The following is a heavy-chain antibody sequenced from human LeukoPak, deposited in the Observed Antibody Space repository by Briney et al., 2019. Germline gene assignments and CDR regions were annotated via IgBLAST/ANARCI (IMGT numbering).Heavy chain of an antibody. CDR3: ATNDALDI. V-gene: IGHV3-15*01. Sequence: GGSLRLSCAASGFAFSDAWMTWVRQAPGKGLEWVGHIKKTTDGGTTDYVAPVRGRFTISRDDWRNTVYLEMNSLKSEDTAVYYCATNDALDIWGQGTMVTVSS. CDR2: IKKTTDGGTT. CDR1: GFAFSDAW. J-gene: IGHJ3*02.